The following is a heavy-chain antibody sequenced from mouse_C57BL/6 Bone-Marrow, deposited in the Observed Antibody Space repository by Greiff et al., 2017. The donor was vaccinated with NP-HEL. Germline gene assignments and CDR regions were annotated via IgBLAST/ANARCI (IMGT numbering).Heavy chain of an antibody. Sequence: QVQLQQSGAELVRPGPSVKVSCKASGYAFTNYLIEWVKQRPGQGLEWIGVINPGSGGTNYNEKFKGKATLTADKSSSTAYMQLSSLTSEDSAVYFCAKLLRSSWGAMDYWGQGTSVTVSS. D-gene: IGHD1-1*01. V-gene: IGHV1-54*01. CDR2: INPGSGGT. CDR3: AKLLRSSWGAMDY. CDR1: GYAFTNYL. J-gene: IGHJ4*01.